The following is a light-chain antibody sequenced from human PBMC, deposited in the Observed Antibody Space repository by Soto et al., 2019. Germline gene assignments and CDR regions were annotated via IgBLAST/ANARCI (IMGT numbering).Light chain of an antibody. CDR2: STS. V-gene: IGLV8-61*01. CDR1: SGSFSTANN. CDR3: ALFMGNGIAV. J-gene: IGLJ1*01. Sequence: QTVVTQESSFSVSPGGTVTLTCGLISGSFSTANNPNWYQQTPGQDPRTLIYSTSTRSSGVPDRFSGSILGNKAALTITGAQADDESDYYCALFMGNGIAVFGTGTKLTVL.